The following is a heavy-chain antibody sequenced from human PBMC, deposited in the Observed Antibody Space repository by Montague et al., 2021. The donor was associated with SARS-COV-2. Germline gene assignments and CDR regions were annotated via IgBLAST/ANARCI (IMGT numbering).Heavy chain of an antibody. CDR3: ARGEYYSGRCGLKYYFDY. V-gene: IGHV4-34*01. CDR2: INHSGST. J-gene: IGHJ4*02. Sequence: SETLSLTCAVYGGSFSGYYWSWIRQPPGKGLEWIGEINHSGSTNYNPSLKSRVTISVDTSKNQFSLKLSSVTAADTAVYYCARGEYYSGRCGLKYYFDYWGQGTLVIVSS. D-gene: IGHD6-19*01. CDR1: GGSFSGYY.